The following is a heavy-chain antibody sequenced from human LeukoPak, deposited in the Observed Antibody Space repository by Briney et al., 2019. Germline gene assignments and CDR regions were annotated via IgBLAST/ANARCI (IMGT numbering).Heavy chain of an antibody. J-gene: IGHJ4*02. D-gene: IGHD4-17*01. CDR2: IYTSGST. CDR1: GGSISSGDYY. V-gene: IGHV4-61*02. Sequence: PSQTLSLTCTVSGGSISSGDYYWSWIRQPAGKGLEWIGRIYTSGSTNYNPSLKSRVTMSVDTSKNQFSLKLTSVTAADTAVYYCARTKLGGDQYYFDYWGQGTLATVSS. CDR3: ARTKLGGDQYYFDY.